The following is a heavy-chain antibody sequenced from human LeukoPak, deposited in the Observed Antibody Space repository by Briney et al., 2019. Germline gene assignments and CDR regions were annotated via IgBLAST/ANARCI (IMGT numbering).Heavy chain of an antibody. V-gene: IGHV3-30*02. Sequence: PGGSLRLSCAASGFTFSSYGMHWVRQAPGKGLEWVSFIRYDGSNKYYADSVKGRFTISRDNSKNTLYLQMNSLRAEDTAVYYCAKKGFWSGYDYYYYMDVWGKGTTVTVSS. D-gene: IGHD3-3*01. J-gene: IGHJ6*03. CDR1: GFTFSSYG. CDR2: IRYDGSNK. CDR3: AKKGFWSGYDYYYYMDV.